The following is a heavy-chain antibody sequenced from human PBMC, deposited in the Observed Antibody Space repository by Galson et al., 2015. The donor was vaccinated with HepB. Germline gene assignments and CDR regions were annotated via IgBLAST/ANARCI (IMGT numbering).Heavy chain of an antibody. V-gene: IGHV6-1*01. CDR2: TYYRSKWYN. J-gene: IGHJ2*01. D-gene: IGHD6-19*01. CDR3: ARGSGWPPEWWYFEL. Sequence: CAISGDSVSSNSAAWNWIRQSPSRGLEWLGRTYYRSKWYNDYAVSVKSRITINPDTSKNQFSLQLSSVTPEDTAVYYCARGSGWPPEWWYFELWGRGTLVTVSS. CDR1: GDSVSSNSAA.